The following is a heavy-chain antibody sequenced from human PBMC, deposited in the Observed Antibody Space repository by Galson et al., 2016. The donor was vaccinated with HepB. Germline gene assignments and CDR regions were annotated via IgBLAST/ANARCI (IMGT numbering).Heavy chain of an antibody. V-gene: IGHV5-51*01. CDR3: ARRTYGAPFDI. D-gene: IGHD4/OR15-4a*01. CDR2: IYPGDSQT. Sequence: QSGAEVKKPGESLKISCKGSGYTFTIYWIAWVRQMPGKGLEWMGIIYPGDSQTIYSPSFQGQVTISVDKSISTAYLQWSSLKASDTAMYYCARRTYGAPFDIWGQGTPVTVSS. CDR1: GYTFTIYW. J-gene: IGHJ1*01.